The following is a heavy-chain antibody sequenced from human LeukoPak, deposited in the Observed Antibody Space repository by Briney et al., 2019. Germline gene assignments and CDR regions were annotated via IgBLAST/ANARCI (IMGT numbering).Heavy chain of an antibody. CDR1: GGSISTYY. D-gene: IGHD6-13*01. J-gene: IGHJ6*03. V-gene: IGHV4-59*01. CDR3: ARDGFSSPGSYYYYMDV. Sequence: SETLSLTCTVSGGSISTYYWSWIRQTPGKGLEWIGYIYYSGSTKYNPSLESRGTISVDTSKNQFSLKLTSVTTADTAVYYCARDGFSSPGSYYYYMDVWGKGITVTVSS. CDR2: IYYSGST.